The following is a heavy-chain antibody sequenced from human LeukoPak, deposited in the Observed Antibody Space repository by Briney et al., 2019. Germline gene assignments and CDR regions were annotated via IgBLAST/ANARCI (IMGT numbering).Heavy chain of an antibody. Sequence: GASVKVSCKVSGCTLTELSMHWVRQAPGKGLEWMGGFDPEDGETIYAQKFQGRVTMTEDTSTDTAYMELSSLRSEDTAVYYCARDVGTFMVTGGDYWAREPWSPSPQ. CDR3: ARDVGTFMVTGGDY. D-gene: IGHD5-18*01. J-gene: IGHJ4*02. V-gene: IGHV1-24*01. CDR1: GCTLTELS. CDR2: FDPEDGET.